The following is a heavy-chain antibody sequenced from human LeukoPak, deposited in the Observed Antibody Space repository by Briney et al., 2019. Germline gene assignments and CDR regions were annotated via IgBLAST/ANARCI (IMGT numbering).Heavy chain of an antibody. D-gene: IGHD2-2*02. CDR2: IIPIFGTA. Sequence: SVKVSCKASGGTFSSYAISWVRQAPGQGLAWMVGIIPIFGTANYAQKFQGRVTITSDESTSTAYMELSSLRSEVTAVYYCARGATIRSPFDPWGQGTLVTVSS. V-gene: IGHV1-69*01. CDR3: ARGATIRSPFDP. CDR1: GGTFSSYA. J-gene: IGHJ5*02.